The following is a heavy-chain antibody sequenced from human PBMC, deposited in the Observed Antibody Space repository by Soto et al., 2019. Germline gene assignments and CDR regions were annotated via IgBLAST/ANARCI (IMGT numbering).Heavy chain of an antibody. CDR2: IYYSGST. Sequence: ETLSLTCTVSGGSISSYYWSWIRQPPGKGLEWIGYIYYSGSTNYNPSLKSRVTISVDKSKNQFSLKLSSVTAADTAVYYCARCIAALGPIDYWGQGTLVTVSS. D-gene: IGHD6-13*01. V-gene: IGHV4-59*12. CDR1: GGSISSYY. CDR3: ARCIAALGPIDY. J-gene: IGHJ4*02.